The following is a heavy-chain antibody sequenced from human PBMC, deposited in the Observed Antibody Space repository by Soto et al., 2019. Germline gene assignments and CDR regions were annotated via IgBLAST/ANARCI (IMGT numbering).Heavy chain of an antibody. CDR1: RGTFSSYA. J-gene: IGHJ3*02. V-gene: IGHV1-69*01. D-gene: IGHD5-12*01. Sequence: QVQLVQSGAEVKKPGSSVKVSCKASRGTFSSYAISWVRQAPGQGLEWMGGIIPIFGTANYAQKFQGRVTITADESTSTAYMELSSLRSEDTAVYYCAREARRGDGYNVAFDIWGQGTMVTVSS. CDR3: AREARRGDGYNVAFDI. CDR2: IIPIFGTA.